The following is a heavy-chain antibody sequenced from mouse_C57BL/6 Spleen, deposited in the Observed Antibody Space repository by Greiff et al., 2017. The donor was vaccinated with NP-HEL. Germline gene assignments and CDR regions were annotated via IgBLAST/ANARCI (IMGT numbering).Heavy chain of an antibody. V-gene: IGHV1-64*01. CDR3: APYDGYLAWFAY. Sequence: VQLQQPGAELVKPGASVKLSCKASGYTFTSYWMHWVKQRPGQGLEWIGMIHPNSGSTNYNEKFKSKATLTVDKSSSTAYMQLSSLTSEDSAVYYCAPYDGYLAWFAYWGQGTLVTVSA. CDR1: GYTFTSYW. CDR2: IHPNSGST. D-gene: IGHD2-3*01. J-gene: IGHJ3*01.